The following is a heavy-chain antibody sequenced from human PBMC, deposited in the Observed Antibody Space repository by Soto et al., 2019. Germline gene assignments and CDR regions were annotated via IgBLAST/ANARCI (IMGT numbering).Heavy chain of an antibody. CDR2: IIPIFGTA. CDR1: GYSFTDYH. J-gene: IGHJ5*02. CDR3: ARTTSIVVVPAAIPWSPFDP. D-gene: IGHD2-2*02. Sequence: SVKVSCKASGYSFTDYHIHWVRQAPGQGLEWMGGIIPIFGTANYAQKFQGRVTITADESTSTAYMELSSLRSEDTAVYYCARTTSIVVVPAAIPWSPFDPWGQGTLVTVS. V-gene: IGHV1-69*13.